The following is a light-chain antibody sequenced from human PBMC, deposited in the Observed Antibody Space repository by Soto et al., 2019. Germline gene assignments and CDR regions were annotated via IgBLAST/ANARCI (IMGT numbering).Light chain of an antibody. CDR3: CSYTSSSTLL. J-gene: IGLJ2*01. CDR1: SSDVGGYNF. V-gene: IGLV2-14*01. Sequence: QSALTQPASVSGSPGQSITISCTGTSSDVGGYNFVSWYQQHPGKAPKLMIYDVSNRPSGVSNRFSGSKSGNTASLTISGLQAEDEADYYCCSYTSSSTLLIGGGTKLPS. CDR2: DVS.